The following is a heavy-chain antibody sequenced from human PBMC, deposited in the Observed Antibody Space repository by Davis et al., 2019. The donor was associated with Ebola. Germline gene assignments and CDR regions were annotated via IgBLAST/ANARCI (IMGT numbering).Heavy chain of an antibody. V-gene: IGHV3-23*01. CDR2: ISDSGGRT. CDR3: AREDYYDSSGFDY. D-gene: IGHD3-22*01. Sequence: GESLKISCAASGFIFSSYAMGWVRQAPGKGLEWVSTISDSGGRTYYADSVKGRFTISRDYSRNTVYLHMNSLRAEDTAVYYCAREDYYDSSGFDYWGQGTLVTVSS. CDR1: GFIFSSYA. J-gene: IGHJ4*02.